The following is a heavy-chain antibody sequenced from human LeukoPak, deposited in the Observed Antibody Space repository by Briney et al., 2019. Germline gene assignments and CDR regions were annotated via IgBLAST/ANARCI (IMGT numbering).Heavy chain of an antibody. V-gene: IGHV4-34*01. CDR1: GGSFSSYY. CDR2: IDHSGST. CDR3: ARGLYDSSGYRWFDP. J-gene: IGHJ5*02. Sequence: SETLSLTCAVYGGSFSSYYWSWIRQPPGKGLEWIGEIDHSGSTNYNPSLRSRVTISVDTSKNQFSLKLSSVTAADTAVYYCARGLYDSSGYRWFDPWGQGTLVTVSS. D-gene: IGHD3-22*01.